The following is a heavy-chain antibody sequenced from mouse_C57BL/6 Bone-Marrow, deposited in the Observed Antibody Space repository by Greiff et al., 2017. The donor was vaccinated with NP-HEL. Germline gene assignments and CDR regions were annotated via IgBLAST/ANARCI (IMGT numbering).Heavy chain of an antibody. CDR3: ARGLRPYFDY. D-gene: IGHD2-4*01. V-gene: IGHV1-19*01. Sequence: VQLQQSGPVLVKPGASVKMSCKASGYTFTDYYMNWVKQSHGKSLEWIGVINPYNGGTSYNQKFKGKATLTVDKSSSTAYMELNSLTSEDSAVYYCARGLRPYFDYWGQGTTLTVSA. CDR2: INPYNGGT. CDR1: GYTFTDYY. J-gene: IGHJ2*01.